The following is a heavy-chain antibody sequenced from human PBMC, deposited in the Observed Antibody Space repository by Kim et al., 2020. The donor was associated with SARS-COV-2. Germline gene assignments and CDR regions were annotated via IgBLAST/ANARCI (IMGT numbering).Heavy chain of an antibody. CDR2: SGGT. J-gene: IGHJ4*02. D-gene: IGHD1-20*01. CDR3: ASVSPFDY. Sequence: SGGTNYAKKFQGRVTMTRETYISTDYMELSRLRSDDTAVYYCASVSPFDYWGQGTLVTVSS. V-gene: IGHV1-2*02.